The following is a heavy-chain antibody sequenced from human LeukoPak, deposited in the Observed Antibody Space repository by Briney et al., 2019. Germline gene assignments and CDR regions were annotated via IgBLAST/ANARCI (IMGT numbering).Heavy chain of an antibody. CDR2: IYYSGST. CDR3: ARDFSMINAFDI. CDR1: GGSISSSSYY. Sequence: SETLSLTCTVSGGSISSSSYYWGWIRQPPGKGLEWIGSIYYSGSTYYNPSLKSRVTISVDTSKNQFSLKLSSMTAADTAVYYCARDFSMINAFDIWGQGTMVTVSS. D-gene: IGHD3-22*01. V-gene: IGHV4-39*07. J-gene: IGHJ3*02.